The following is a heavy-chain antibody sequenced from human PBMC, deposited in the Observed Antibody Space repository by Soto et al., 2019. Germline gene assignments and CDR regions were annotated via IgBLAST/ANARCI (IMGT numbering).Heavy chain of an antibody. CDR1: GGSINNYA. CDR3: ARGSVSAYGDFVGLYDS. J-gene: IGHJ4*02. V-gene: IGHV1-69*01. Sequence: QVQLVQSGAEVRKPGSSVKVSCKAFGGSINNYALTWVRQAPGQGLEWMGGIIPIYCTANYAQKFRVRVTLTADEDTSTAYMEISSLRYEDTDVYYCARGSVSAYGDFVGLYDSWGQGTLVTVSS. CDR2: IIPIYCTA. D-gene: IGHD4-17*01.